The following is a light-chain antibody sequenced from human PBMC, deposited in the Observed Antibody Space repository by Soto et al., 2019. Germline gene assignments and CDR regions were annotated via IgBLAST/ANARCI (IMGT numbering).Light chain of an antibody. Sequence: DLVMTQSPLSLRVTPGEPASSSCRSSESLLHSNENNYLDWYLQKPGQSPQLLIYLGSTRASGVPDRFSGSVSGTDFTLTISRVEAEDVGVYYCMQALQTRWTFGQGTKVEIK. J-gene: IGKJ1*01. CDR2: LGS. CDR3: MQALQTRWT. V-gene: IGKV2-28*01. CDR1: ESLLHSNENNY.